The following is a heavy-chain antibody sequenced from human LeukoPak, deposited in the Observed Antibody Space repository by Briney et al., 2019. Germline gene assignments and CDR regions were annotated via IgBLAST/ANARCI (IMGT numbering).Heavy chain of an antibody. CDR2: IKQDGSEK. D-gene: IGHD5-18*01. CDR3: ARESAMVWAIDY. J-gene: IGHJ4*02. V-gene: IGHV3-7*01. Sequence: PGGSLRLSXAASGFTFSSYWMSWVRQAPGRGLEWVANIKQDGSEKYYVDSVKGRFTISRDNAKNSLYLQMNSLRAEDTGVYYCARESAMVWAIDYWGQGTLVTVSS. CDR1: GFTFSSYW.